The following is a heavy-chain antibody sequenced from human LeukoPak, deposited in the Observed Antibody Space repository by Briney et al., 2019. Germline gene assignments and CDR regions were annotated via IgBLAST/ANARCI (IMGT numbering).Heavy chain of an antibody. J-gene: IGHJ4*02. D-gene: IGHD5-18*01. Sequence: GGSLRLSCVASGFTFSSYAMSWVRQAPGKGLEWVSAISGSGGSTYYADSVKGRFTISRDNSKNTLYLQMSSLRAEDTAVYYCAKDRGLQLWFDYWGQGTLVTVSS. V-gene: IGHV3-23*01. CDR3: AKDRGLQLWFDY. CDR1: GFTFSSYA. CDR2: ISGSGGST.